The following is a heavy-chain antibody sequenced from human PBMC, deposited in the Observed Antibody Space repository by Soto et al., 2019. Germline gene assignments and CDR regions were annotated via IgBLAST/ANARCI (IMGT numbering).Heavy chain of an antibody. J-gene: IGHJ5*02. CDR1: GFTFSSYW. Sequence: EVQLVESGGGLVQPGGSLRLSCAASGFTFSSYWMSWVRQAPGKGLEWVANIKQDGSEKDYVDSVKARFTISRDSAQESLYLQMNRRRAEDTAVSYFGSVRVYGPGPYNPCGQGALVSVSS. CDR2: IKQDGSEK. D-gene: IGHD3-10*01. CDR3: GSVRVYGPGPYNP. V-gene: IGHV3-7*01.